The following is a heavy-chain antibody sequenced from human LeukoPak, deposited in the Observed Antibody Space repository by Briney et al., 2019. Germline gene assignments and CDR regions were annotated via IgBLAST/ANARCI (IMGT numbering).Heavy chain of an antibody. V-gene: IGHV3-7*03. J-gene: IGHJ5*02. D-gene: IGHD3-9*01. CDR3: ARDYTGYFP. CDR1: SYTFTHYG. CDR2: IKTDGSEK. Sequence: SCKASSYTFTHYGISWVRQAPGKGLEWVANIKTDGSEKYYVDSVKGRFTISRDNAKNSLYLQMNSLRAEDTAVYYCARDYTGYFPWGQGTLVIVSS.